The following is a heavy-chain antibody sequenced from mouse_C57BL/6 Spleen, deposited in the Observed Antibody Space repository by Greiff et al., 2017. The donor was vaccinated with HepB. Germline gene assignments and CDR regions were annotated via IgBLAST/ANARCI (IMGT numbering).Heavy chain of an antibody. D-gene: IGHD1-1*01. CDR1: GYTFTDYY. CDR3: ALYYYGSSYGGNWFAY. J-gene: IGHJ3*01. Sequence: VQLQQSGPELVKPGASVKISCKASGYTFTDYYMNWVKQSHGKSLEWIGDINPNNGGTSYNQKFKGKATLTVDKSSSTAYMELRSLTSEDSAVYYCALYYYGSSYGGNWFAYWGQGTLVTVSA. V-gene: IGHV1-26*01. CDR2: INPNNGGT.